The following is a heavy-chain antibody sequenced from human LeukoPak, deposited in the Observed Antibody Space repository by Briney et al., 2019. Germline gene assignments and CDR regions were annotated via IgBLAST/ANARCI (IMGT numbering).Heavy chain of an antibody. Sequence: ASVKASCKASGYTFTGYYLHWVRQAPGQGLEWMGWINSNTGATKYAQKFQGRLTMTRETTISTAYLEVSRLTPDDTAVYYCASYPRTIDSPPFDYWGQGTLVTVSS. CDR2: INSNTGAT. CDR3: ASYPRTIDSPPFDY. J-gene: IGHJ4*02. D-gene: IGHD4/OR15-4a*01. CDR1: GYTFTGYY. V-gene: IGHV1-2*02.